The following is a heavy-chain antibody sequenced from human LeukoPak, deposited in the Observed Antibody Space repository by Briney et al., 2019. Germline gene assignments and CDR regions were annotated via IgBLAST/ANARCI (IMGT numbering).Heavy chain of an antibody. V-gene: IGHV3-74*01. CDR2: INSDGSST. CDR3: ATTGADFDY. CDR1: GFTFSSYC. D-gene: IGHD1-1*01. J-gene: IGHJ4*02. Sequence: GGSLRLSCAASGFTFSSYCMHWVRQAPGKGLGWVSRINSDGSSTSYADSVKGRFTISGDNAKNTLYLQKNSLIAEDTAVYYCATTGADFDYWGQGTLVTVSS.